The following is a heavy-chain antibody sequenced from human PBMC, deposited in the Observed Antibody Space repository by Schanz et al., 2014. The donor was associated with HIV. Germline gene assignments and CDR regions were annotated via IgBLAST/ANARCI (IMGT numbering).Heavy chain of an antibody. CDR2: ISYDGSNK. CDR1: GFSFSSYG. Sequence: QVQLVESGGGVVQPGGSLRLSCAASGFSFSSYGIQWVRQAPGKGLGGVAAISYDGSNKYYADSVKGRFTISRDNSNNTLYLQMNSLTVDDTAVYYCARGRNGMGVWGPGTTVTVSS. V-gene: IGHV3-30*03. J-gene: IGHJ6*02. CDR3: ARGRNGMGV.